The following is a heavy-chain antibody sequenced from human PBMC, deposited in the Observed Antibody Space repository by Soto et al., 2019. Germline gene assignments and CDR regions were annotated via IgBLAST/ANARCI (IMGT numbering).Heavy chain of an antibody. J-gene: IGHJ4*02. V-gene: IGHV1-69*01. CDR2: IIPIFGTA. CDR3: ARGGRRYSSSWPSPPYDY. CDR1: GGTFSSYA. D-gene: IGHD6-13*01. Sequence: QVQLVQSGAEVKKPGSSVKVSCKASGGTFSSYAISWVRQAPGQGLEWMGGIIPIFGTANYAQKFQGRVTITADESTSTAYMERSSLRSEDTAVYYCARGGRRYSSSWPSPPYDYWGQGTLVTVSS.